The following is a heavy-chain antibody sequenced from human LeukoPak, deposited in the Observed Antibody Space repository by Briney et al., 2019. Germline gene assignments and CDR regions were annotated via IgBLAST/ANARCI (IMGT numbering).Heavy chain of an antibody. CDR3: ARWGLSYTIDY. V-gene: IGHV3-7*01. Sequence: GSLRPSCAASGFAFRTYSIGCVRQAPGKGLEWGANINPGGSAKYYVDSVKGRFTISRDDAKTSLYLQMDSLRAEDTAVYYCARWGLSYTIDYWGQGTLVTVSS. D-gene: IGHD2-21*01. J-gene: IGHJ4*02. CDR1: GFAFRTYS. CDR2: INPGGSAK.